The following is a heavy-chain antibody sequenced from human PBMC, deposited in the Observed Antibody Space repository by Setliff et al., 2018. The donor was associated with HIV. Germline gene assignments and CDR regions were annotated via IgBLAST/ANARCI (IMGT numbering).Heavy chain of an antibody. Sequence: SETLSLTCNVSGASISSYYWTWIRQSPGNRLEWTGSIYHSGKTYYNPSLKSRLTISVDTSKNQFSLKLSSVTAADTAVYYCAREATYYYDGSGYYYFDYWGRGTLVTVSS. D-gene: IGHD3-22*01. CDR3: AREATYYYDGSGYYYFDY. J-gene: IGHJ4*02. CDR2: IYHSGKT. V-gene: IGHV4-59*01. CDR1: GASISSYY.